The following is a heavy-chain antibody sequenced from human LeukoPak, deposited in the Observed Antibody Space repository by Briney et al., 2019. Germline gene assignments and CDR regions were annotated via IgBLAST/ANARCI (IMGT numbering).Heavy chain of an antibody. J-gene: IGHJ3*02. Sequence: ASVKVSCKASGYTFTSYYIHWVRQAPGQGLEWMGIINPSGGSTSYAQKFQGRVTMTRDTSTSTVYMELSSLRSEDTAVYYCARDLAYYDFWSGSHDAFDIWGQGTMVTVSS. D-gene: IGHD3-3*01. V-gene: IGHV1-46*01. CDR1: GYTFTSYY. CDR2: INPSGGST. CDR3: ARDLAYYDFWSGSHDAFDI.